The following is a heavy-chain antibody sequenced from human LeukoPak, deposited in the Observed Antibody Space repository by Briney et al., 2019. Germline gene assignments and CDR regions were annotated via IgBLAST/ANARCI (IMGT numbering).Heavy chain of an antibody. CDR2: ISYDGSNK. CDR1: GFIFSNYN. D-gene: IGHD3-10*01. Sequence: GGSLRLSCAASGFIFSNYNMHWVRQAPGKGLEWVAVISYDGSNKYYADSVKGRFTISRDNSKNTLYLQMNSLRAEDTAVYYCAKDYYGSGSYDGCDYWGQGTLVTVSS. CDR3: AKDYYGSGSYDGCDY. J-gene: IGHJ4*02. V-gene: IGHV3-30*18.